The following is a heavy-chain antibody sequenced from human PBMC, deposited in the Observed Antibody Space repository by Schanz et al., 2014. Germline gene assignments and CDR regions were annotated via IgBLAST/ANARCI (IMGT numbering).Heavy chain of an antibody. J-gene: IGHJ4*01. D-gene: IGHD5-12*01. CDR2: VIPVLAIT. CDR1: GGTFGNYA. Sequence: QVQLVQSGAEVKKPGSSVKVSCKASGGTFGNYAFSWVRQAPGQGLEWMVRVIPVLAITSHTQRFQDRVTVTADKATSTVYMELSSLRSDDTAIYYCARGAYSGYDHFDSWGHGTQVTVSS. V-gene: IGHV1-69*04. CDR3: ARGAYSGYDHFDS.